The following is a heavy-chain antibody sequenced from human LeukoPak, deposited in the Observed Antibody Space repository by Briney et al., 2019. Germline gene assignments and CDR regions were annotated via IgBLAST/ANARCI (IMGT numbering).Heavy chain of an antibody. V-gene: IGHV3-53*01. CDR2: LYRDGIT. CDR1: GDTAGINY. D-gene: IGHD3-10*01. CDR3: AYYPGSVNVRFARAREAEDSHYYGIDV. Sequence: GGSLRLSCAASGDTAGINYMTCGPPAPGKGLERGSILYRDGITYSADSVRGRFTISRDSSKNTLYLQMNNQWGEDTAVYYGAYYPGSVNVRFARAREAEDSHYYGIDVWGQGTTVTVSS. J-gene: IGHJ6*01.